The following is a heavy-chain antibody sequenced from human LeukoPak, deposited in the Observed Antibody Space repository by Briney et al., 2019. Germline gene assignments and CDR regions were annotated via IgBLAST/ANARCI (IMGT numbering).Heavy chain of an antibody. Sequence: PGGSLRLSCAASGFTFDDYAMHWVRQAPGKGLEWVSGISWNSGSIGYADSVKGRFTISRDNAKNSLYLQMNSLRAEDTALYYCAKGVAVAVRAKFDYWGQGTLVTVSS. V-gene: IGHV3-9*01. CDR1: GFTFDDYA. D-gene: IGHD6-19*01. CDR2: ISWNSGSI. J-gene: IGHJ4*02. CDR3: AKGVAVAVRAKFDY.